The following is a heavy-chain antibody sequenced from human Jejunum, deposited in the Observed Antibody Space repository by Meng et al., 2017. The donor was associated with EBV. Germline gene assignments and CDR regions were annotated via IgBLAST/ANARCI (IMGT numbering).Heavy chain of an antibody. CDR3: ARDWGYCNDGSCLNNRNWFDP. Sequence: QVQVEQSGAEVKKPGASVKVSCKASQYTFTSYYIHWVRQAPGQGLEWMGIINPSGGSTTYAPKFQGRVTMTRDTSTSTVYMELSSLRSEDTAVYYCARDWGYCNDGSCLNNRNWFDPWGQGTLVTVSS. CDR2: INPSGGST. D-gene: IGHD2-15*01. J-gene: IGHJ5*02. V-gene: IGHV1-46*01. CDR1: QYTFTSYY.